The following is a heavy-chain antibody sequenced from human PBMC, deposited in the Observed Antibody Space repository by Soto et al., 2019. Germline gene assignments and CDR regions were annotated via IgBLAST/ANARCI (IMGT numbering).Heavy chain of an antibody. CDR3: AKFDYGDYVGWFDP. CDR1: AGTVSNHA. CDR2: LIPIFGTP. Sequence: QEELVQSAAEVKKPGSSVKVSCKASAGTVSNHAISWVRQAPGQGLEWMGGLIPIFGTPDYALKFQGRGTMTADTSTDTVYMELRSLRSEDTAVYYCAKFDYGDYVGWFDPWGQGTLVTVSS. J-gene: IGHJ5*02. V-gene: IGHV1-69*06. D-gene: IGHD4-17*01.